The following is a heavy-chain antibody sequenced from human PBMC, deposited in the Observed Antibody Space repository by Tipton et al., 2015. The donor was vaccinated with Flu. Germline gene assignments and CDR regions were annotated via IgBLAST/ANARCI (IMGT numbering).Heavy chain of an antibody. Sequence: TLSLTCTVSGGSISRGHYYWSWIRQPAGKGLEWIGQIYVSGTTYYNPSLMSRATILVDTSKNQFSLRLSSVTAADTAVYYCARGCRYCSGGRRDVMDVWDQGP. D-gene: IGHD2-15*01. J-gene: IGHJ6*02. V-gene: IGHV4-61*09. CDR1: GGSISRGHYY. CDR2: IYVSGTT. CDR3: ARGCRYCSGGRRDVMDV.